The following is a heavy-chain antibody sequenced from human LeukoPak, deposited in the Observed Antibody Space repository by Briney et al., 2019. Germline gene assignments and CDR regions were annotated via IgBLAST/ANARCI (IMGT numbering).Heavy chain of an antibody. Sequence: ASVKVSCKASGYTFTSYYMHWVRQAPGQGLEWMGIINPSGGSTSYAQKFQGRATMTRDTSTSTVYMELSSLRSEDTAVYYCARGASKIFGVVTSYFDYWGQGTLVTVSS. CDR3: ARGASKIFGVVTSYFDY. J-gene: IGHJ4*02. D-gene: IGHD3-3*01. CDR2: INPSGGST. V-gene: IGHV1-46*01. CDR1: GYTFTSYY.